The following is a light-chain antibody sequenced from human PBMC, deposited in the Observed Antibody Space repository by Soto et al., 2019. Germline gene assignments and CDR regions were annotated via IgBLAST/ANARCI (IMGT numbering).Light chain of an antibody. V-gene: IGKV3-11*01. CDR3: QQRSNWRT. Sequence: EIVLTQSPATLSLSPGERATLSCRASQSVSSYLAWYQQKPGQAPRLLIYDASNRATGIPARFSGSGSGTDFPLTISSLGPEDFAVYYCQQRSNWRTFGQGTKVEIK. J-gene: IGKJ1*01. CDR1: QSVSSY. CDR2: DAS.